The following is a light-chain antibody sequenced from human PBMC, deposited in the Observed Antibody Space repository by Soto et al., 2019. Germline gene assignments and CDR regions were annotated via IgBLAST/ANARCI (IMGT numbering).Light chain of an antibody. CDR3: QHYGASPWT. Sequence: EIMLKQSPGTLSLSPGERATLSCRASQSVSNNYLAWYQQKPGQAPRLLIYGASNRATGIPARFSGSGSGTDFTLTISRLEPEDFAVYYCQHYGASPWTFGQGTKVDIK. CDR2: GAS. V-gene: IGKV3-20*01. J-gene: IGKJ1*01. CDR1: QSVSNNY.